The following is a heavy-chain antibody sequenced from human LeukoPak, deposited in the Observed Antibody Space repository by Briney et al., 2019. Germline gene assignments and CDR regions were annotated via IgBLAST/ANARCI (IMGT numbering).Heavy chain of an antibody. CDR2: IYYSGNT. CDR1: GGSITSSSYY. CDR3: ARHDGSNNLDY. D-gene: IGHD1-14*01. Sequence: SETLSLTCTVSGGSITSSSYYWGWIRQPPGKGLEWIGSIYYSGNTYYKPSLKSRVTISVDTPKNQFSLKLSSVTAADTAVYYCARHDGSNNLDYWGQGTLVAVSS. V-gene: IGHV4-39*01. J-gene: IGHJ4*02.